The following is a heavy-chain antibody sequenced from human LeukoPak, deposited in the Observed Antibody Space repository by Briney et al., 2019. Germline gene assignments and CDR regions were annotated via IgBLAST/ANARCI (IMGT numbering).Heavy chain of an antibody. CDR1: GGSISSSSYY. J-gene: IGHJ3*02. V-gene: IGHV4-39*01. CDR3: AKSGGIVVVPAAVMGHDAFDI. D-gene: IGHD2-2*01. Sequence: SETLSLTCTVSGGSISSSSYYWGWIRQPPGKGLEWIGSIYYSGSTYYNPSLKSRVTISVDTSKNQFSLKLSSVTAADTAVYYCAKSGGIVVVPAAVMGHDAFDIWGQGTMVTVSS. CDR2: IYYSGST.